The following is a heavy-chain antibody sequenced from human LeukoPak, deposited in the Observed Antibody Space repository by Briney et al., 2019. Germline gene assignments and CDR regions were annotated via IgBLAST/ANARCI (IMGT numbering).Heavy chain of an antibody. CDR2: IYHSGST. CDR3: ARVYAYSSSPYFDY. Sequence: KPSETLSLTCTVSGYSISSGYYWGWIRQPPGKGLEWIGSIYHSGSTYYNPSLKSRVTISVDTSKNQFSLKLSSVTAADTAVYYCARVYAYSSSPYFDYWGQGTLVTVSS. J-gene: IGHJ4*02. D-gene: IGHD6-6*01. CDR1: GYSISSGYY. V-gene: IGHV4-38-2*02.